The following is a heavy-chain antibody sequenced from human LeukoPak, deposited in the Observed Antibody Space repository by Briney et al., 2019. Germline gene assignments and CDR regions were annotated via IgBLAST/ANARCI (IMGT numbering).Heavy chain of an antibody. Sequence: KPGGSLRLSCAASGFTFSSYSMNWVRQAPGKWLEWVSSITSRSYIYYADSVKGRFTISRDNAKNSLYLQMNSLRAEDTAVYYCARPYQEGDGFDYWGQGTLVTVSS. CDR2: ITSRSYI. CDR3: ARPYQEGDGFDY. D-gene: IGHD2-21*02. V-gene: IGHV3-21*01. CDR1: GFTFSSYS. J-gene: IGHJ4*02.